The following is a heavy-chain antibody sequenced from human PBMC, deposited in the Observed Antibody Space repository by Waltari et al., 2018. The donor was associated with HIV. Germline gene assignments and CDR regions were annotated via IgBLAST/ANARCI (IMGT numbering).Heavy chain of an antibody. D-gene: IGHD3-10*01. Sequence: QVQLQQWGAGLLKPSETLSLTCAVSGVPFRGSYWRGIRRSPGKGLEWIGEINHSGSTNYNPSLKSRVTMSXDTSKNQFSLKLSFVTAADTAVYYCARGGNYYGSGSYYKLDYWGQGTLVTVSS. CDR3: ARGGNYYGSGSYYKLDY. CDR2: INHSGST. J-gene: IGHJ4*02. CDR1: GVPFRGSY. V-gene: IGHV4-34*01.